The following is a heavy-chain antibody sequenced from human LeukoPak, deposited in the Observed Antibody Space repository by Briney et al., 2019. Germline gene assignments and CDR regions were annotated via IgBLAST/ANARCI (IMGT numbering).Heavy chain of an antibody. CDR1: GGSFSGYY. J-gene: IGHJ4*02. V-gene: IGHV4-34*01. CDR3: ARLASGYYKDI. D-gene: IGHD3-22*01. CDR2: INHSGST. Sequence: SETLSLTCAVYGGSFSGYYWSWIRQPPGKGLEWIGDINHSGSTNYNPSLKSRVTISVDTSKNQFSLKLSSVTAADTAVYYCARLASGYYKDIWGQGTLVTVSS.